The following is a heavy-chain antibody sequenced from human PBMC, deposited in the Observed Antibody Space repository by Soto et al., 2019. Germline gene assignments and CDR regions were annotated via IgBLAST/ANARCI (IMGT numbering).Heavy chain of an antibody. Sequence: SETLSLTCNVSGDSMTSPPYYWGWIRRPPGKGLEWIGTVYYSGATYYNPSLRGRLTVSADTSKNYFSLRLTSVTAADTAVYYCAQHDDWFDPWGQGILVTVSS. CDR2: VYYSGAT. D-gene: IGHD3-16*01. CDR3: AQHDDWFDP. V-gene: IGHV4-39*02. CDR1: GDSMTSPPYY. J-gene: IGHJ5*02.